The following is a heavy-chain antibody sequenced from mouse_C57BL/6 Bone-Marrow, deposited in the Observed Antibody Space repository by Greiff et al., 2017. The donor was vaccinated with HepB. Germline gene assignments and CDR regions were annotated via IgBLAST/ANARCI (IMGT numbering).Heavy chain of an antibody. J-gene: IGHJ2*01. CDR2: IYPGSGST. CDR3: ARQDITTVVATSFDY. Sequence: QVQLQQSGAELVKPGASVKMSCKASGYTFTSYWITWVKQRPGQGLEWIGDIYPGSGSTNYNEKFKSKATLTVDTSSSTAYMQLSSLTSEDSAVYYCARQDITTVVATSFDYWGQGTTLTVSS. CDR1: GYTFTSYW. D-gene: IGHD1-1*01. V-gene: IGHV1-55*01.